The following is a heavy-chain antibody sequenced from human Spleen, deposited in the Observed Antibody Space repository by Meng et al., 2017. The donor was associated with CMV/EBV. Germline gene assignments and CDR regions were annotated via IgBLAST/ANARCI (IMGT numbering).Heavy chain of an antibody. J-gene: IGHJ4*02. D-gene: IGHD3-22*01. V-gene: IGHV4-59*01. Sequence: GSLRLSCTVSGGSISSDYWRWIRQPPGKGLEWIGYIYYSGSTNYNPSLKSRVIISIDTSKNQFSLRLSSVTAADTAVYYCARDHSYYYDSSAYYPLDSWGQGALVTVSS. CDR1: GGSISSDY. CDR2: IYYSGST. CDR3: ARDHSYYYDSSAYYPLDS.